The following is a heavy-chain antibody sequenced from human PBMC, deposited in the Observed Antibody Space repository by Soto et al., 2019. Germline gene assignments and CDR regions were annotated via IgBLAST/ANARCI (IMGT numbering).Heavy chain of an antibody. CDR3: ARHPGYTVPTVYATHYFDD. V-gene: IGHV4-39*01. CDR1: GEYIGTINCY. D-gene: IGHD2-8*01. CDR2: IYYSGST. J-gene: IGHJ4*02. Sequence: PSETMSLTCSVAGEYIGTINCYWGWHHQPPGKGPEWIGSIYYSGSTHYNPSLRGRVTISVDTSKNQFSLRLSSVTAADTAVYYCARHPGYTVPTVYATHYFDDWGQGVLVTVSS.